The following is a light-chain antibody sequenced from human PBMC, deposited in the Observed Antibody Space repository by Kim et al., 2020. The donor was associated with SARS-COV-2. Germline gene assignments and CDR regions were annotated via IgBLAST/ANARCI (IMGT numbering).Light chain of an antibody. J-gene: IGKJ4*01. CDR2: AAS. CDR3: QQYDNLPLT. Sequence: DIQMTQSPSSLSASVGDRVTITCRASQDISNYLNWYQQKPGKAPKLLIYAASNLETGVPSRFSGSGSGTDFTFTISSLQPEDIATYYCQQYDNLPLTFGGGTKGDIK. V-gene: IGKV1-33*01. CDR1: QDISNY.